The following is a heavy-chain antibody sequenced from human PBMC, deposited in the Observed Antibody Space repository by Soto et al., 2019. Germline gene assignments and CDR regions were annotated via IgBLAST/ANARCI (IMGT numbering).Heavy chain of an antibody. Sequence: GGSLRLSCAASGFTFSDYYMSWIRQAPGKGLEWVSYISSSSSYTNYADSVKGRFTISRDNAKNSLYLQMNSLRAEDTAVYYCARDRAMIVGLDWGQGTLVTVSS. CDR2: ISSSSSYT. V-gene: IGHV3-11*05. D-gene: IGHD3-22*01. J-gene: IGHJ4*02. CDR3: ARDRAMIVGLD. CDR1: GFTFSDYY.